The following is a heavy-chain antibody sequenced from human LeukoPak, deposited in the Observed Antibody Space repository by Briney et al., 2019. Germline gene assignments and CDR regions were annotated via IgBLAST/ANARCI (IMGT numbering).Heavy chain of an antibody. CDR3: ARYYDSSGYYR. CDR1: GFTFSSYA. Sequence: EGSLRLSCAASGFTFSSYAMSWVRQAPGKGLEWVSVIYSGGSTYYADAVKGRFTISRDNSKNTLYLQMNSLRAEDTAVYYCARYYDSSGYYRWGQGTLVTVSS. V-gene: IGHV3-66*01. D-gene: IGHD3-22*01. CDR2: IYSGGST. J-gene: IGHJ5*02.